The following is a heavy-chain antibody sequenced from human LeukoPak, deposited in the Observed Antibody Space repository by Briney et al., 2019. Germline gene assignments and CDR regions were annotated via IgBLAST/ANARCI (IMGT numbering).Heavy chain of an antibody. V-gene: IGHV4-34*01. Sequence: SETLSLTWAVYGGSFSGYYWSWIRQPPGKGLEWIGEINHSGSTNYNPSLKSRVTISVDTSKNQFSLKLSSVTAADTAVYYCARGRPGPYKTPYYGSGSSTKFDYWGQGTLVTVSS. CDR2: INHSGST. J-gene: IGHJ4*02. D-gene: IGHD3-10*01. CDR1: GGSFSGYY. CDR3: ARGRPGPYKTPYYGSGSSTKFDY.